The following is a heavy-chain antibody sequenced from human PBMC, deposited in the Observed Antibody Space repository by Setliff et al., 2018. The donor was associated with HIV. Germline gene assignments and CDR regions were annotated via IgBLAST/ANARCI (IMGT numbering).Heavy chain of an antibody. CDR1: GYTFTSYA. CDR2: INTNTGNP. J-gene: IGHJ4*02. D-gene: IGHD6-19*01. CDR3: ARDWYAVAGTGFDY. Sequence: ASVKVSCKASGYTFTSYAMNWARQAPGQGLEWMGWINTNTGNPTYAQGFTGRFVFSLDTSVSTAYLQISSLKAEDTAIYYCARDWYAVAGTGFDYWGQGTLVTVSS. V-gene: IGHV7-4-1*02.